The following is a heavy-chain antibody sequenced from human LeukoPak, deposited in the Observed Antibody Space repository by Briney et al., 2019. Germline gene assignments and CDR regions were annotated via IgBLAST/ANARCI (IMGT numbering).Heavy chain of an antibody. CDR1: EFTFSNYA. CDR2: VSSHGNDG. Sequence: GGSLRLSCAVSEFTFSNYAMHWVRQPPGKGLEWVAVVSSHGNDGYYADSVRRRFTISRDNSKNTLYLQIDSLRLEDTAIYYCTRDAYNFNDFDYWGQGTLVTVSS. D-gene: IGHD5-24*01. J-gene: IGHJ4*02. CDR3: TRDAYNFNDFDY. V-gene: IGHV3-30*17.